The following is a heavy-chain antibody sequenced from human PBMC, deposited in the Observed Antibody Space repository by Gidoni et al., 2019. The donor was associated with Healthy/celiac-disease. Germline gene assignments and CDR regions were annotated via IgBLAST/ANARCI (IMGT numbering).Heavy chain of an antibody. CDR2: IYDSGST. J-gene: IGHJ4*02. D-gene: IGHD3-10*01. CDR1: GGSISSSSYY. Sequence: QLQLQESGPGLVKPSETLSLTCTVSGGSISSSSYYWGWIRQPPGKGREWVGSIYDSGSTYYNPSLKSRVTISVDTSKNQFSLKLSAVTAADTSVYYCARTPYGSGSYDYWGQGTLVTVSS. CDR3: ARTPYGSGSYDY. V-gene: IGHV4-39*01.